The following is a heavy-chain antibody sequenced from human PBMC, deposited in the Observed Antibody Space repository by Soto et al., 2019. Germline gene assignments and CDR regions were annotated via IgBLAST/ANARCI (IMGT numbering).Heavy chain of an antibody. D-gene: IGHD6-6*01. Sequence: SVKVSCKASGGTFSSYAISWVRQAPGQGLEWMGGIIPIFGTANYAQKFQGRVTITADESTSTAYMELSSLRSEDTAVYYCAPGGLSSSSFDYYYGMDVWGQGTTVTVSS. CDR2: IIPIFGTA. V-gene: IGHV1-69*13. J-gene: IGHJ6*02. CDR3: APGGLSSSSFDYYYGMDV. CDR1: GGTFSSYA.